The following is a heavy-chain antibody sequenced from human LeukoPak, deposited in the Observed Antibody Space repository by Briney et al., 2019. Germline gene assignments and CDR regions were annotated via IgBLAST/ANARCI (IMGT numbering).Heavy chain of an antibody. Sequence: ASVKVSCKASGYTFTYYYIHWVRQAPGQGLEWMGRINPNTGGTDFALKFQGRVTMTRDTSISTAYMELSSLRSDDSAVYYCATTFVASAFDVWGQGAMVTVSS. CDR2: INPNTGGT. D-gene: IGHD2-21*01. J-gene: IGHJ3*01. CDR3: ATTFVASAFDV. V-gene: IGHV1-2*06. CDR1: GYTFTYYY.